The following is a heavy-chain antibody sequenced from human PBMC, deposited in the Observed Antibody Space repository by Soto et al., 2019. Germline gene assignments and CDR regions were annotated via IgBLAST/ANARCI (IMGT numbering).Heavy chain of an antibody. CDR3: ARGRYEDY. CDR2: ISAHNGNT. CDR1: GYAFTTYG. J-gene: IGHJ4*02. V-gene: IGHV1-18*01. Sequence: QVHLVQSGAEVKKPGASVKVSCKGSGYAFTTYGITWVRQAPGQGLEWMGWISAHNGNTNYAQKLQGRVTVTRDISTSTAYMELRSLRSDDTAVYYCARGRYEDYWGQGALVTVSS. D-gene: IGHD1-1*01.